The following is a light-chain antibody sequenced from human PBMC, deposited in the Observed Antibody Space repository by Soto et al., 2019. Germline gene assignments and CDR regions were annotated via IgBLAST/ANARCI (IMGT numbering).Light chain of an antibody. V-gene: IGLV2-23*01. J-gene: IGLJ1*01. CDR2: EGI. Sequence: QSVLTQPASVSGSPGQSITISCSGTSSNIGGYNVVSWYQQHPGKAPKVIVYEGIKRPSGVSDRFSGSTSGSTASLTISGLHAEDEAEYYCCSYVGATTYVFGSGTKVTV. CDR1: SSNIGGYNV. CDR3: CSYVGATTYV.